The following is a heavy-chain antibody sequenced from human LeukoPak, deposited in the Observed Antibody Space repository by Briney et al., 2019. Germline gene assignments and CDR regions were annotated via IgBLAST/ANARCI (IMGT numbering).Heavy chain of an antibody. J-gene: IGHJ4*02. CDR1: GFTFSSYA. V-gene: IGHV3-23*01. Sequence: PGGSLRLSCAASGFTFSSYAMSWVRQAPGKGLEWVSAISGSGGSTYYADSVKGRFTISRDDSKNTAYLQMNSLKTEDTAVYYCTIWGGFDYWGQGTLVTVSS. CDR2: ISGSGGST. D-gene: IGHD3-16*01. CDR3: TIWGGFDY.